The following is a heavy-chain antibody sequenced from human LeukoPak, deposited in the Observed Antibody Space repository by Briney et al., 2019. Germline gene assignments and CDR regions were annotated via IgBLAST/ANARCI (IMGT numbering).Heavy chain of an antibody. CDR1: GFTFSSNG. D-gene: IGHD4-23*01. CDR2: ISATGGTI. V-gene: IGHV3-48*04. Sequence: GGSLRLSCAASGFTFSSNGMNWVRQAPGKGLEWVSYISATGGTIYYADSVKGRFTISRDNAKNPLYLQMNSLRAEDTAVYYCATEIDDYGGNPPHPLRDYWGQGTLVTVSS. CDR3: ATEIDDYGGNPPHPLRDY. J-gene: IGHJ4*02.